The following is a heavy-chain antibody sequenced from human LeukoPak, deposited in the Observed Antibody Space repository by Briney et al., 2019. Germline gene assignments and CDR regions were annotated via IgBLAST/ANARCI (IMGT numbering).Heavy chain of an antibody. CDR2: IYSDGST. Sequence: GGSLRLSCGASGLSVSSNYMSWVCQAPGKGLEWVSVIYSDGSTYYADSVKGRFTISRDNSKNTLYLQMNSLRVEDTAVYYCVRGMGVSMLYYFDYWGQGTLVTVSS. J-gene: IGHJ4*02. CDR3: VRGMGVSMLYYFDY. CDR1: GLSVSSNY. V-gene: IGHV3-66*02. D-gene: IGHD3-10*01.